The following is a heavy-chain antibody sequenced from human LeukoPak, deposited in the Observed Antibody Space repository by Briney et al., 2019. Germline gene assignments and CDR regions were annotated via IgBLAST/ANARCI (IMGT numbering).Heavy chain of an antibody. D-gene: IGHD2-15*01. J-gene: IGHJ4*02. CDR3: ARGLVAASVYFAY. Sequence: SETLSLTCTVSGGSISSYYWSWIRQPPGKGLEWIGYIYYSGSTNYNPSLKSRVTISVDTSKNQFSLKLSSVTAADTAVYYCARGLVAASVYFAYWGQGPRVTVSS. V-gene: IGHV4-59*01. CDR1: GGSISSYY. CDR2: IYYSGST.